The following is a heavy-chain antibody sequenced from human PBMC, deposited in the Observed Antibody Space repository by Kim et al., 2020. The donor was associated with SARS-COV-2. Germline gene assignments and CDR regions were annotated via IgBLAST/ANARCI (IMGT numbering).Heavy chain of an antibody. J-gene: IGHJ6*02. CDR3: AKYGQIYGDFEDV. CDR1: GYNFNDFW. Sequence: GESLKISCKGSGYNFNDFWIAWVRQMPGKGLESMGIIYPDDSDVRYNTPFHGQVTISVDKTISTAYLQWSSLKASDTAIYFCAKYGQIYGDFEDVWGQGTSVTVSS. CDR2: IYPDDSDV. V-gene: IGHV5-51*01. D-gene: IGHD2-21*02.